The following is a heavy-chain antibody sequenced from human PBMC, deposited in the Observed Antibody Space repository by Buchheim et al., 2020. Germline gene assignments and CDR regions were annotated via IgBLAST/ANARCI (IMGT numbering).Heavy chain of an antibody. V-gene: IGHV5-51*01. CDR1: GYRFTNYW. J-gene: IGHJ4*02. CDR2: IYPGDSDT. D-gene: IGHD6-13*01. CDR3: ARRPAAAGVISAFDF. Sequence: EVQLVQSRAEVKKPGESLKISCKGSGYRFTNYWIGWVRQMPGKGLEYLGIIYPGDSDTRYSPSFQGQVTISADKSIGTAYLQWASLKASDTATYYCARRPAAAGVISAFDFWGQGIL.